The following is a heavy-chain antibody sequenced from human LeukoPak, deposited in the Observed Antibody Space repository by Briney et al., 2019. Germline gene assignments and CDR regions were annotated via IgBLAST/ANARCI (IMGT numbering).Heavy chain of an antibody. Sequence: ASVNVSCKASGYTFTSYGMNWVRQAPGQGLEWMGWINTNTGNPTYAQGFTGRFVFSLDTSVSTAYLQISSLKAEDTAVYYCARVLAMIRGAPFDYWGQGTLVTVSS. V-gene: IGHV7-4-1*02. D-gene: IGHD3-10*01. J-gene: IGHJ4*02. CDR1: GYTFTSYG. CDR2: INTNTGNP. CDR3: ARVLAMIRGAPFDY.